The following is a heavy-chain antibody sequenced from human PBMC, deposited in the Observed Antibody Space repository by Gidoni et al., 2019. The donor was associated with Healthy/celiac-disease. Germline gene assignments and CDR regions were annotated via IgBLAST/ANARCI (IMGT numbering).Heavy chain of an antibody. CDR1: GFTFSSFA. J-gene: IGHJ6*03. D-gene: IGHD1-1*01. Sequence: EVQPLASGGGLVQPGGSLTLPCAASGFTFSSFAMSWVRQASGKGLEWVAAISGSGGSTYYAGSVKGRFTISRDNTKNTLYLQMNSLRAEDTAVDYCAKDTPNFNWALPYYYYYYMDVWGKGTTVTVSS. CDR3: AKDTPNFNWALPYYYYYYMDV. V-gene: IGHV3-23*01. CDR2: ISGSGGST.